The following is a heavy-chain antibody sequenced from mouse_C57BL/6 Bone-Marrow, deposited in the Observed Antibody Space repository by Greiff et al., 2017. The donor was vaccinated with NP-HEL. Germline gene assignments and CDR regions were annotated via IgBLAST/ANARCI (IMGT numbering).Heavy chain of an antibody. Sequence: VQLQQSGPELVKPGDSVKISCKASGYSFTGYFMNWVMQSHGKSLEWIGRINPYNGDTFYNQKFKGKATLTVDKSSSTAHMELRSLTSEDSAVYYCARRAITTVVVFDYWGQGTTLTVSS. CDR3: ARRAITTVVVFDY. CDR1: GYSFTGYF. D-gene: IGHD1-1*01. V-gene: IGHV1-20*01. CDR2: INPYNGDT. J-gene: IGHJ2*01.